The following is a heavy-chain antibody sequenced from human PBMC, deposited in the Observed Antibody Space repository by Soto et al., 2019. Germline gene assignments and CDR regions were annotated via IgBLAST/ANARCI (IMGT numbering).Heavy chain of an antibody. V-gene: IGHV4-4*07. CDR2: DYSGGRN. J-gene: IGHJ6*01. CDR1: GDSISSYY. CDR3: ARGSSRWDY. D-gene: IGHD6-13*01. Sequence: PSETLSLTCTASGDSISSYYWSWIRQPAGKGLEWIGRDYSGGRNNYNPSFQSRCTMSLSTSQNQFSLRLSSVNAGPTPTSSLARGSSRWDYWGQGTTSVFSS.